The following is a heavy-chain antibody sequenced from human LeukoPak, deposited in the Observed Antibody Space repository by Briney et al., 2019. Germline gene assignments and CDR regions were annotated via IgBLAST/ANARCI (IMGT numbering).Heavy chain of an antibody. CDR2: IYTSGST. Sequence: PSETLSLTCTVSGGSISSGSYYWSWIRQPAGKGLEWIGRIYTSGSTNYSPSLKSRVTISVDTSKNQFSLKLSSVTAADTAVYYCARNFGPSGFDPWGQGTLVTVSS. V-gene: IGHV4-61*02. CDR1: GGSISSGSYY. D-gene: IGHD3-10*01. CDR3: ARNFGPSGFDP. J-gene: IGHJ5*02.